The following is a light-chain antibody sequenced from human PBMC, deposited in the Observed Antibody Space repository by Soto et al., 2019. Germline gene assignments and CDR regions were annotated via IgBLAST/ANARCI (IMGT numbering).Light chain of an antibody. CDR1: QSVSNN. V-gene: IGKV3-15*01. Sequence: EIVLAESPGTLSLTPGERATLSCRASQSVSNNYLAWYQQKPGQAPRLLIYGASTRATGIPARFSGSGSGTEFTLTISSLQSEDFAVYYCQQYNNWPPITPGQGTRLEI. J-gene: IGKJ5*01. CDR2: GAS. CDR3: QQYNNWPPIT.